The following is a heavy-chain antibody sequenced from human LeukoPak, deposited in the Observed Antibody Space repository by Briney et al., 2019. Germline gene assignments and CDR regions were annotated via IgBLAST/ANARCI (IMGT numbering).Heavy chain of an antibody. CDR3: VKDSLDNRVSYQFDS. CDR2: ISTTGGST. D-gene: IGHD1-26*01. J-gene: IGHJ4*02. CDR1: GFIFSSYA. V-gene: IGHV3-23*01. Sequence: GGSLRLSCAAYGFIFSSYAMNWVRQAPGKGLEWVSGISTTGGSTYHAHAAKGLVTISRDNSKNTLYLQMKVLRAQDTAVDYCVKDSLDNRVSYQFDSWGPGTLVTVSS.